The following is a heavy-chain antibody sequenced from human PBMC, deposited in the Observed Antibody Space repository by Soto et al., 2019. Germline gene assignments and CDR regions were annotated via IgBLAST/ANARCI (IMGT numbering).Heavy chain of an antibody. Sequence: GGSLRLSCAASGFTFSSYAMSWVRQAPGKGLEWVSAISGSGGSTYYADSVKGRFTISRDNSKNTLYLQMNSLRAEDTAVYYCAKDPHYDILTGSQGDYWGQGTLVTVSS. CDR2: ISGSGGST. J-gene: IGHJ4*02. V-gene: IGHV3-23*01. CDR3: AKDPHYDILTGSQGDY. D-gene: IGHD3-9*01. CDR1: GFTFSSYA.